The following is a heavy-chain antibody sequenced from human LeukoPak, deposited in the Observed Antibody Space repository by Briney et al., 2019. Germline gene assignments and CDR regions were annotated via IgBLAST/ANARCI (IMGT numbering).Heavy chain of an antibody. CDR1: GFTFSSYG. CDR2: ISYDGSNK. V-gene: IGHV3-30*18. J-gene: IGHJ4*02. Sequence: GGCLRLSCAASGFTFSSYGMHWVRQAPGKGLEWVAVISYDGSNKYYADSVQGRFTISRGNSENTLYLQMNSLRAEDTAVYYCAKDLFASSGNSYWGQGTLVSASS. CDR3: AKDLFASSGNSY. D-gene: IGHD3-22*01.